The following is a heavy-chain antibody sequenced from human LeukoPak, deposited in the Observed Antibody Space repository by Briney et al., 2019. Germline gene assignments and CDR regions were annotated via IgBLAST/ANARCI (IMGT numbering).Heavy chain of an antibody. D-gene: IGHD3-10*01. Sequence: SETLSLTCAVYGGSFSGYYWSWIRQPPGKGLEWIGEINHSGSTNYNPSLKSRVTISVDTSKNQFSLKLSSVTAADTAVYYCARYGSGSYWFDPWGQGTLVTVSS. CDR2: INHSGST. V-gene: IGHV4-34*01. CDR1: GGSFSGYY. CDR3: ARYGSGSYWFDP. J-gene: IGHJ5*02.